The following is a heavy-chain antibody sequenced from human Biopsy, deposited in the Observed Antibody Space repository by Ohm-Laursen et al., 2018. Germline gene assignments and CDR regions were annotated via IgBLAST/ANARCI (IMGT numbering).Heavy chain of an antibody. Sequence: SVKVSCKASGGPSTNYAFSWVRQAPGQGLEWVGRIVPILGHLNYAQRFQGRVSITADKSTSYVNMELSRLTSGDTAVYYCAADADGYYTEFDYWGPGTLVTVSS. CDR2: IVPILGHL. CDR3: AADADGYYTEFDY. V-gene: IGHV1-69*04. J-gene: IGHJ4*02. CDR1: GGPSTNYA. D-gene: IGHD3-3*01.